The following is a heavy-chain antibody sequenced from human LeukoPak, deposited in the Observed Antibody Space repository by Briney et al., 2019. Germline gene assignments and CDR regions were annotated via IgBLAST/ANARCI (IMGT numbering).Heavy chain of an antibody. CDR2: ISSSSSYI. Sequence: GGSLRLSCAASGFTFSSYSMNWVRQAPGKGLEWVSSISSSSSYIYYADSVKGRFTISRDNAKNSLYLQMNSLRAEDTAVYYCAGARVVVVPAAPDHWGQGTLVTVSS. D-gene: IGHD2-2*01. CDR3: AGARVVVVPAAPDH. V-gene: IGHV3-21*01. CDR1: GFTFSSYS. J-gene: IGHJ4*02.